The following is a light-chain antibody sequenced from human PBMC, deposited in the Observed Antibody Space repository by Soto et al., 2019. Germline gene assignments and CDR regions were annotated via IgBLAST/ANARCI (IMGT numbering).Light chain of an antibody. V-gene: IGKV1-5*03. CDR2: KAS. J-gene: IGKJ1*01. CDR3: QQYNTYPWT. Sequence: DIQMTQSPSTLSASVGDRVTITCRASQSISSWLAWYQQKPGKAPKPLIYKASSLQSGVPSRFSGSGSGTEFTLTISSLQPDDFATYYCQQYNTYPWTFGQGTQVEIK. CDR1: QSISSW.